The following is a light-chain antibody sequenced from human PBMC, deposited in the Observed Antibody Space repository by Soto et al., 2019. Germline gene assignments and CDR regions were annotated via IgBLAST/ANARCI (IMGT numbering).Light chain of an antibody. CDR2: GAT. CDR3: QQYGSSPRT. Sequence: EIVLTQSPGTLSLSPGERATLSCRASQSVSSSYLAWYQQKPGQPPRLLISGATSRATGIPDRFGGSGSGTDFTLTISRLEPEDFAVYYCQQYGSSPRTFGQGTTVEIK. CDR1: QSVSSSY. V-gene: IGKV3-20*01. J-gene: IGKJ1*01.